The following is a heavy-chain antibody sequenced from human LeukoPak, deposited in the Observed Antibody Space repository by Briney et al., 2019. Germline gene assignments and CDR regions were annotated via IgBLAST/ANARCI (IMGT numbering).Heavy chain of an antibody. J-gene: IGHJ4*02. CDR3: ARGSQVSTIWSFDY. Sequence: GGSLRLSCAASGFTFSSYGMHWVRQAPGKGLEWVAFIRYDGSNKYYADSVKGRFTISRDNSKNTLYLQMNSLRAEDTAVYYCARGSQVSTIWSFDYWGQGTLVTVSS. CDR2: IRYDGSNK. D-gene: IGHD5/OR15-5a*01. V-gene: IGHV3-30*02. CDR1: GFTFSSYG.